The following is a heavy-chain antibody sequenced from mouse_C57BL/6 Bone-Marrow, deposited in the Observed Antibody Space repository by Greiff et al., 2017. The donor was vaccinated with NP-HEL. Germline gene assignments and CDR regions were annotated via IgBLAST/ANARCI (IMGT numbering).Heavy chain of an antibody. J-gene: IGHJ1*03. CDR1: GFTFSSYA. CDR3: TLGPSWYFDV. CDR2: ISSGGDYL. D-gene: IGHD3-3*01. V-gene: IGHV5-9-1*02. Sequence: EVKLVESGEGLVKPGGSLKLSCAASGFTFSSYAMSWVRQTPEKRLEWVAYISSGGDYLYYADTVKGRFTISRDNARNTLYLQMSSLKSEDTAMYYCTLGPSWYFDVWGTGTTVTVSS.